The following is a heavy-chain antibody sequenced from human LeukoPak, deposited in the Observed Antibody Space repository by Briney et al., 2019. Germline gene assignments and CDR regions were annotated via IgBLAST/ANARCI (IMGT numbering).Heavy chain of an antibody. CDR2: IWYDGSNT. CDR3: ARDFGDSRSSDY. CDR1: GFTFSSYG. Sequence: GGSLRLSCAASGFTFSSYGMHWVRQAPGKGLEWVALIWYDGSNTYYADSVKGRFTISRDNSKNTLYLQMNSLGAEDTALYYCARDFGDSRSSDYWGQGTLITVSS. J-gene: IGHJ4*02. V-gene: IGHV3-33*01. D-gene: IGHD6-6*01.